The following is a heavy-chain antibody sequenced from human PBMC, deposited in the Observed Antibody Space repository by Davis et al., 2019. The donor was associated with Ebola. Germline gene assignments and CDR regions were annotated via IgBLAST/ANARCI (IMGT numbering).Heavy chain of an antibody. J-gene: IGHJ4*02. V-gene: IGHV4-39*07. CDR1: GGSISSGDYY. D-gene: IGHD4-17*01. CDR3: ARRAVTTVDY. CDR2: INHSGST. Sequence: PSETLSLTCTVSGGSISSGDYYWSWIRQPPGKGLEWIGEINHSGSTNYNPSLKSRVTISVDTSKNQFSLKLSSVTAADTAVYYCARRAVTTVDYWGQGTLVTVSS.